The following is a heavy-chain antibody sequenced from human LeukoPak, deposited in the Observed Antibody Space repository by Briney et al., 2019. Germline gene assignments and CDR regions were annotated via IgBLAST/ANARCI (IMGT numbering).Heavy chain of an antibody. D-gene: IGHD3-22*01. CDR2: ISGGGDTT. CDR1: GFTFSNNG. J-gene: IGHJ4*02. Sequence: GSLRLSCAASGFTFSNNGMSRVRQSPGRGLEWVSGISGGGDTTYYAESVKGRFTISRDNSKNTLFLQMNSLTAEDTAVYYCAKTNGYYDYWGQGTLVAVSS. CDR3: AKTNGYYDY. V-gene: IGHV3-23*01.